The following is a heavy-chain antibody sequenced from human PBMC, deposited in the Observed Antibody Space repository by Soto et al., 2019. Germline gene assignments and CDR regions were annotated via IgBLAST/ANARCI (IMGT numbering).Heavy chain of an antibody. J-gene: IGHJ6*03. V-gene: IGHV3-23*01. CDR2: ISGSGGTT. CDR1: GFTFSNYA. CDR3: ARRYCSRTTCPPLNSYFYMDV. D-gene: IGHD2-15*01. Sequence: EMQLLESGGGLVQPGGSLRLSCAASGFTFSNYAMTWVRQAPGKGLEWVSGISGSGGTTFYAGSVKGRCAISRDNSKNTLYLRMPSLTAEDTAVYYCARRYCSRTTCPPLNSYFYMDVWGKGTTVTVTS.